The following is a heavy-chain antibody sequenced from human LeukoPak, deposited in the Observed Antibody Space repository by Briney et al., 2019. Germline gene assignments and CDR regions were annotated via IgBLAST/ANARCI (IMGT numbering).Heavy chain of an antibody. V-gene: IGHV1-2*02. D-gene: IGHD3-10*01. CDR3: ARGTYGSGSYALYY. CDR1: GYTFTGYY. J-gene: IGHJ4*02. Sequence: VASVKVSCKASGYTFTGYYMHWVRQAPGQGLEWMGWINPNSGGTNYAQKFQGRVTMTRDTSISTAYMELSRLRSDDTAVYYCARGTYGSGSYALYYWGQGTLVTVSS. CDR2: INPNSGGT.